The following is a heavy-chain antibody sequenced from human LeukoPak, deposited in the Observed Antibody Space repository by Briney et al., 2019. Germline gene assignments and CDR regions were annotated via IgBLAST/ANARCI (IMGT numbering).Heavy chain of an antibody. J-gene: IGHJ3*01. CDR1: GGSISSGSYY. D-gene: IGHD2-2*01. CDR2: IYYSGST. CDR3: ARDGPLVGDRT. Sequence: SETLSLTCTVSGGSISSGSYYWSWIRQPPGKGLEWIGYIYYSGSTNYNPSLKSRVTISVDTSKNQFSLKLSSVTAADTAVYYCARDGPLVGDRTWGQGTMVTVSS. V-gene: IGHV4-61*01.